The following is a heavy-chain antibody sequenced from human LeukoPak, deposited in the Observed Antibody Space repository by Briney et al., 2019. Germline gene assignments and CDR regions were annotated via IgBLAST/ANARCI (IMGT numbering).Heavy chain of an antibody. D-gene: IGHD5-12*01. CDR3: ARIGYSGYEPDPGY. J-gene: IGHJ4*02. V-gene: IGHV4-39*01. Sequence: SETLALTCTVSGGSNSRSSYYWGWIPQPPGKGLEWVGSIYYSGSTYYNPSLKSRVTISVDTSKNQFSLKLSSVTAADTAVYYCARIGYSGYEPDPGYWGQGTLVTVSS. CDR2: IYYSGST. CDR1: GGSNSRSSYY.